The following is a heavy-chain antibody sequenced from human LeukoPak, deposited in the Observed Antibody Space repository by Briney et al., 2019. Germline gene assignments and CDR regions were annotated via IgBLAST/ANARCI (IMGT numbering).Heavy chain of an antibody. Sequence: SETLSLTCAVYGGSFSGYYWSWIRQPPGKGLEWIGEINHSGSTNYNPSLKSRVTISVDTSKNQFSLKLSSVTAADAAVYYCARSGRVFGVVIIHKLDYWGQGTLVTVSS. CDR1: GGSFSGYY. D-gene: IGHD3-3*01. J-gene: IGHJ4*02. CDR2: INHSGST. V-gene: IGHV4-34*01. CDR3: ARSGRVFGVVIIHKLDY.